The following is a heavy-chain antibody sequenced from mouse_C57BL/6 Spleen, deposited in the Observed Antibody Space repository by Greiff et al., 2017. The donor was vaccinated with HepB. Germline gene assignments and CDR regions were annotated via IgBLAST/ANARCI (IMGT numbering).Heavy chain of an antibody. CDR3: AIYYDYDRAFAY. CDR1: GYSITSGYY. V-gene: IGHV3-6*01. J-gene: IGHJ3*01. Sequence: EVQLQESGPGLVKPSQSLSLTCSVTGYSITSGYYWNWIRQFPGNKLEWMGYISYDGSNNYNPSLKNRISITRDTSKNQFFLKLNSVTTEDTATYDCAIYYDYDRAFAYWGQGTLVTVSA. D-gene: IGHD2-4*01. CDR2: ISYDGSN.